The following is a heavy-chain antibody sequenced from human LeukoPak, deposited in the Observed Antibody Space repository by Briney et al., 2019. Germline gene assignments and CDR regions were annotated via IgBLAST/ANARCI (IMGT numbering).Heavy chain of an antibody. J-gene: IGHJ4*02. CDR1: GFTFDDYA. CDR3: AKTQGETATILPIDY. CDR2: ISGDGGST. Sequence: GGSLRVSCAASGFTFDDYAMHGVRQAPGKGLEWVSLISGDGGSTYYADAVKGRFTISRDNSKNSLYLQMNSLRTEDTALSYRAKTQGETATILPIDYWGQGTLVTVSS. V-gene: IGHV3-43*02. D-gene: IGHD5-24*01.